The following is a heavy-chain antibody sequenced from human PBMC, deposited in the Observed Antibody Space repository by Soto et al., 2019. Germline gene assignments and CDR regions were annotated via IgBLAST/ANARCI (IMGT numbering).Heavy chain of an antibody. D-gene: IGHD4-4*01. Sequence: ETLSLTCTVSGGSTSSYYWSWIRQPAGKGLEWIGRMYTSGSTNYNPSLKSRVTMSVDTSKNQFSLKLSSVTAADTAVYYCARGDYSITRGYYYYGMDVWGQGTTVTVSS. CDR1: GGSTSSYY. CDR3: ARGDYSITRGYYYYGMDV. V-gene: IGHV4-4*07. CDR2: MYTSGST. J-gene: IGHJ6*02.